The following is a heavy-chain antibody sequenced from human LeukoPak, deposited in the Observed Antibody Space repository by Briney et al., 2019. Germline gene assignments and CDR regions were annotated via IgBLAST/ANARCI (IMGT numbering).Heavy chain of an antibody. CDR1: GFTFSDYA. D-gene: IGHD2-2*01. CDR2: VTYSGAPT. V-gene: IGHV3-23*01. CDR3: AKGLQRTPYYYYGMDV. Sequence: GGSLRLSCAASGFTFSDYAMSWVRQAPGKGLEWVSAVTYSGAPTYYADSVKGRFTISRDTPKDTLYLQMNSLRVEDTAVYYCAKGLQRTPYYYYGMDVWGQGTTVTVSS. J-gene: IGHJ6*02.